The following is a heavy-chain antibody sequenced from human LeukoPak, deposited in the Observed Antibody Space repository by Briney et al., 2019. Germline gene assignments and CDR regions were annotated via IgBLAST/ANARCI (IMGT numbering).Heavy chain of an antibody. Sequence: ASVKVPCKASGYTFTSYDINWVRQATGQGLEWMGWMSPNSGNTGYAQKFQGRVTMTRNTSISTAYMELSSLRSEGTAVYYCARRAYDFWSGSQIYGMDVWGQGTTVTVSS. CDR2: MSPNSGNT. CDR1: GYTFTSYD. CDR3: ARRAYDFWSGSQIYGMDV. V-gene: IGHV1-8*01. D-gene: IGHD3-3*01. J-gene: IGHJ6*02.